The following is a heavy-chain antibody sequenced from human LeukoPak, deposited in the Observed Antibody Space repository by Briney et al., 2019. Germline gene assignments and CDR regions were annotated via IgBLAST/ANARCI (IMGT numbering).Heavy chain of an antibody. CDR3: AKSHYYGSGSIDY. J-gene: IGHJ4*02. CDR1: GFTFSSYA. D-gene: IGHD3-10*01. Sequence: GGSLRLSCAASGFTFSSYAMSWVRQAPGKGLEWVPAISGSGGSTYYADSVKGRFTISRDNSKNTLYLQMNSLRADDAALYYCAKSHYYGSGSIDYWGQGTLVTVSS. V-gene: IGHV3-23*01. CDR2: ISGSGGST.